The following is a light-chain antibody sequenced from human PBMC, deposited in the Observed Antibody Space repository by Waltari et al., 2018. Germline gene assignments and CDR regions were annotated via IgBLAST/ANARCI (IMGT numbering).Light chain of an antibody. Sequence: DAVLTQSPLSLPVTLGQPASISCRSSQSLVFSDGNIYLNWFQQMQGQSPSGLIYKISNRDSGVPERFRGSGSGTDFTLKISRVEAEDVGGVYYCMQATHWPYTFGQGTKLEIK. J-gene: IGKJ2*01. CDR2: KIS. CDR3: MQATHWPYT. V-gene: IGKV2-30*01. CDR1: QSLVFSDGNIY.